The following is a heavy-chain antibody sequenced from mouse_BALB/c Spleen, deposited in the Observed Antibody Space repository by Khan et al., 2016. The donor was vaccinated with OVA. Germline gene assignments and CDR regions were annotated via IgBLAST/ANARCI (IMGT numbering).Heavy chain of an antibody. CDR2: ITYSGST. CDR1: GYSITSDYA. CDR3: AGWFAY. J-gene: IGHJ3*01. Sequence: EVKLLESGPGLVKPFQSLSLTCTVTGYSITSDYAWNWIRQFPGNKLEWMGYITYSGSTSYIPSLKGRISITRDTSKNQFFLQLNSVTTEDTATYYCAGWFAYWGQGTLVTVSA. V-gene: IGHV3-2*02.